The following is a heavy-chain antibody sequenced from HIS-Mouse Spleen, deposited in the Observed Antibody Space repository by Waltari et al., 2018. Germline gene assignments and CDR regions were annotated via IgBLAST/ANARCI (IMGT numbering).Heavy chain of an antibody. J-gene: IGHJ2*01. CDR2: IYYSGST. V-gene: IGHV4-39*07. Sequence: QLQLQESGPGLVKPSETLSLTCTVSGGSISSRSYSWGRLRQPPGKGLEWIGSIYYSGSTYYNPSLKSRVTISVDTSKNQFSLKLSSVTAADTAVYYCAREIPYSSSWYDWYFDLWGRGTLVTVSS. D-gene: IGHD6-13*01. CDR1: GGSISSRSYS. CDR3: AREIPYSSSWYDWYFDL.